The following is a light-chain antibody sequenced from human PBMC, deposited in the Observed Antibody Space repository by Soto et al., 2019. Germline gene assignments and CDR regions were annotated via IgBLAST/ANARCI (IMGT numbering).Light chain of an antibody. J-gene: IGKJ1*01. CDR2: DAS. Sequence: IQMTQAPSTLSSSLGDIVTITCRASQSISSWLAWYQQKPGKAPKLLIYDASNLESGVPSRFSGGGSGTEFSLTISSLQPDDFATYYCQQYNYFWAFGQGTKVDIK. CDR3: QQYNYFWA. CDR1: QSISSW. V-gene: IGKV1-5*01.